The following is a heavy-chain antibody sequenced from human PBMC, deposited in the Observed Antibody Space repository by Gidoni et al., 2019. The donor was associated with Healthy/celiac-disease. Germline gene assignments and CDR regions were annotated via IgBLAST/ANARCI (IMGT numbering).Heavy chain of an antibody. CDR1: GYTFTSYD. D-gene: IGHD3-16*02. Sequence: QVQLVQSGAEVKKPGASVKVSCKASGYTFTSYDINWVRQATGQGLEWMGWMNPNSGNTGYAQKFQGRVTMTRNTSISTAYMELSSLRSEDTAVYYCTRGPYDYVWGSYRFQAPDYWGQGTLVTVSS. CDR3: TRGPYDYVWGSYRFQAPDY. CDR2: MNPNSGNT. J-gene: IGHJ4*02. V-gene: IGHV1-8*01.